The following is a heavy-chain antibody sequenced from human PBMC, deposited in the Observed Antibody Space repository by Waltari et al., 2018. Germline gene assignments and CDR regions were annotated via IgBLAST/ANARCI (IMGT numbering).Heavy chain of an antibody. J-gene: IGHJ3*02. D-gene: IGHD3-3*02. CDR1: GFTVSSNY. V-gene: IGHV3-53*01. CDR2: SYSGGSK. Sequence: EVQLVESGGGLIQPGGSLRLSCAASGFTVSSNYMSWVRQAPGKGREWVSVSYSGGSKYDADSVKGRFTISRDNSKNTLYLQMNSLRAEDTAVYYCASKHWAIRAFDIWGQGTMVTVSS. CDR3: ASKHWAIRAFDI.